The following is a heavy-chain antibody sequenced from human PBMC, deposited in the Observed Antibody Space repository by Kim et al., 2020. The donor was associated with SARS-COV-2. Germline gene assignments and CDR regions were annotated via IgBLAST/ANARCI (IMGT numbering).Heavy chain of an antibody. CDR3: AKDIPPSF. CDR2: GGST. D-gene: IGHD2-2*02. J-gene: IGHJ4*02. V-gene: IGHV3-23*01. Sequence: GGSTNYANAVKGRFTISRDNSKSTLYLQMNSLRAEDTAVYYCAKDIPPSFGGQGTLVTVSS.